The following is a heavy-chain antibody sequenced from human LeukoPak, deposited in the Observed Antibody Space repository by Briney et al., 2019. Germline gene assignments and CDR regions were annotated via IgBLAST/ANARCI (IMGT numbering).Heavy chain of an antibody. CDR2: IHSSGST. D-gene: IGHD6-19*01. J-gene: IGHJ4*02. V-gene: IGHV4-4*07. CDR1: GGSISYYY. Sequence: PSETLSLTCTVSGGSISYYYWTWIRHPAGKGLEWIGRIHSSGSTNYNPSLKSRVTMSVDTSKNQFSLRLSSVTAADTAVYYCARDPHGSSGWYDYWGQGILVTVSS. CDR3: ARDPHGSSGWYDY.